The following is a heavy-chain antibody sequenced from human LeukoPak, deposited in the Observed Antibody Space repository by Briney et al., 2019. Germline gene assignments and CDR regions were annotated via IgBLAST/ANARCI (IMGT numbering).Heavy chain of an antibody. J-gene: IGHJ6*02. Sequence: SETLSLTCTVSGGSISSYYWSWIRQPPGKGLEWIGYISYSGSTNYNPSLKSRVTISVDMSKNQFSLKLSSVTAADTAVYYCAREGVLLWFGELLFAGMDVWGQGTTVTVSS. CDR1: GGSISSYY. D-gene: IGHD3-10*01. V-gene: IGHV4-59*12. CDR3: AREGVLLWFGELLFAGMDV. CDR2: ISYSGST.